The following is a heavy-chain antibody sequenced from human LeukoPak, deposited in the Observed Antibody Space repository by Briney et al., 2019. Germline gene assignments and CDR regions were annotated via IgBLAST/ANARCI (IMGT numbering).Heavy chain of an antibody. D-gene: IGHD6-19*01. V-gene: IGHV3-11*01. CDR2: ISSSGHII. J-gene: IGHJ4*02. CDR1: GFTFSDYY. Sequence: GGALRLSCAASGFTFSDYYMSWSRQAPGKGLQWVSYISSSGHIIYYADSVKGLFTISRYNAKNPLYLHMSTLRAEDPAVYYCPKSPPRFGSGWYEKFEKVSYYFDYWGQGTLVTVSS. CDR3: PKSPPRFGSGWYEKFEKVSYYFDY.